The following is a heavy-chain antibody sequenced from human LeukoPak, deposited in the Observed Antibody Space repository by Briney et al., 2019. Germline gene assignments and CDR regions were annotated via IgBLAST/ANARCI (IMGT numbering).Heavy chain of an antibody. CDR3: ASDLASPFDY. D-gene: IGHD6-6*01. V-gene: IGHV3-30*03. CDR1: GFTFSSFG. Sequence: PGRSLKLSCAATGFTFSSFGIHWARQAPGKGLEWVAVISNDGSNKDYADSVKGRFIISRDNAKNSLYLQMNSLRAEDTAVYYCASDLASPFDYWGQGTLVTVSS. J-gene: IGHJ4*02. CDR2: ISNDGSNK.